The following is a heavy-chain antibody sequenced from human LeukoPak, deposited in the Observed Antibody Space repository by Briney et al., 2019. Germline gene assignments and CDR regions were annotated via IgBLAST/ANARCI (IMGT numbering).Heavy chain of an antibody. CDR3: TRDYDILTGYYNAAFDI. CDR2: IRSKAYGGKT. CDR1: GFTFGDYA. J-gene: IGHJ3*02. D-gene: IGHD3-9*01. V-gene: IGHV3-49*04. Sequence: PGGSLRLSCTASGFTFGDYAMSWVRQAPGKGLEWVGFIRSKAYGGKTEYAASVKGRFTISRDDSKSIAYLQMNSLKTEDTAVYYCTRDYDILTGYYNAAFDIWGQGTMVTVSS.